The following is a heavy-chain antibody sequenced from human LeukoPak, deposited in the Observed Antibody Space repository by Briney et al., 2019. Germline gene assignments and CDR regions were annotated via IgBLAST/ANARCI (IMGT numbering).Heavy chain of an antibody. V-gene: IGHV3-30*04. CDR1: GFTFSSYA. Sequence: PGGSLRLSCAASGFTFSSYAMHWVRQAPGKGLEWVAVILYDGSNKYYADSVKGRFIISRDNSKNTLYLQMNSLRAEDTAVYYCARDVAVSGWFDPWGQGTLVTVSS. J-gene: IGHJ5*02. CDR2: ILYDGSNK. CDR3: ARDVAVSGWFDP. D-gene: IGHD1-26*01.